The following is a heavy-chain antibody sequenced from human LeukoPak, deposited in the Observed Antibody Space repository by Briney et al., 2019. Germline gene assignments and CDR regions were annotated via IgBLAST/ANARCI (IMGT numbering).Heavy chain of an antibody. J-gene: IGHJ4*02. CDR2: IQYDGSNK. CDR3: AKGKSGHFDYFDY. CDR1: GFTFSIYG. D-gene: IGHD3-3*01. V-gene: IGHV3-30*02. Sequence: PGGSLRLSCAASGFTFSIYGMHWVRQAPGKGLECVAFIQYDGSNKYYIDSVKGRFTISRDNSKNMLYLQMNSLRSEDTAMYYCAKGKSGHFDYFDYWGQGTLVTVAS.